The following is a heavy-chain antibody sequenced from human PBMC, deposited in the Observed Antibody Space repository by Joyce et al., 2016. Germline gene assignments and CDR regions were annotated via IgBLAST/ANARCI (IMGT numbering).Heavy chain of an antibody. CDR1: GGSISSSSW. J-gene: IGHJ4*02. Sequence: QVQLQESGPGLVKPSGTLSLTCAVSGGSISSSSWWSWVRQPPGKGLEWIGEIYHSGGTNYNPSLKSRVNISVDKSKNQFTLKLTSVTAADTAVYYCARALKTVTVFGVVTYYFDYWGQGTLVTVSS. CDR2: IYHSGGT. V-gene: IGHV4-4*02. CDR3: ARALKTVTVFGVVTYYFDY. D-gene: IGHD3-3*01.